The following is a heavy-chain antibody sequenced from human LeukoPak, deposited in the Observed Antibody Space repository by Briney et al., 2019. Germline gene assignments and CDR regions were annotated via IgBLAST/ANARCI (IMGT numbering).Heavy chain of an antibody. CDR2: IYYSGST. V-gene: IGHV4-59*08. Sequence: SETLSLTCTVSGGSISSYYWSWIRQPPGKGLEWIGYIYYSGSTDYNPSLKSRVTISVDTSKNQFSLKLRSVTAADTAVYYCASQQQLVLLDWFDPWGQGTLVTVSS. D-gene: IGHD1-1*01. J-gene: IGHJ5*02. CDR1: GGSISSYY. CDR3: ASQQQLVLLDWFDP.